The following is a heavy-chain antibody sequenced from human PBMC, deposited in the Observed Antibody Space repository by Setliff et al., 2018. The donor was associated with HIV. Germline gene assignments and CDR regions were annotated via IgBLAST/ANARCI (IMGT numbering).Heavy chain of an antibody. CDR3: ARDASPDLSAFDI. J-gene: IGHJ3*02. CDR1: GFSVSSNY. V-gene: IGHV3-53*01. Sequence: PGESLKISCAASGFSVSSNYMTWVRQPPGKGLEWVSVLYTGGDSYYADSVKGRFTISRDNSKNTLYLQMNSLRVEDTAVYYFARDASPDLSAFDIWGQGTRVTVSS. CDR2: LYTGGDS.